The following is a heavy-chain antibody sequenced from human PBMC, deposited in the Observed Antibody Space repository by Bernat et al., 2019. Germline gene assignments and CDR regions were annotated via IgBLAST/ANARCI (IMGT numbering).Heavy chain of an antibody. D-gene: IGHD2-2*01. CDR1: GFRFDDYG. J-gene: IGHJ4*02. Sequence: EVHLVESGGGVVRPGGSLRLSCAASGFRFDDYGMSWVRQAPGKGLEWVSGVDWKGDSTGYADSVKGRFTISRDNAKNSLYLHMNSLRAEDTAFYSCASGYCGSAGCYANFDYWGQGTLVTVSS. CDR3: ASGYCGSAGCYANFDY. V-gene: IGHV3-20*04. CDR2: VDWKGDST.